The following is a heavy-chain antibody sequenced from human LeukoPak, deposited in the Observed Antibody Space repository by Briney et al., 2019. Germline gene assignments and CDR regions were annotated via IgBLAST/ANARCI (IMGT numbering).Heavy chain of an antibody. CDR2: INHSGST. CDR1: GGSISRYY. CDR3: AREKRSWRTRTTNAFDI. Sequence: SETLSLTCAVYGGSISRYYWSWIRQAPGKGLEWIGEINHSGSTTYNPSLKSRVTISVDTSKNQFSLKLTSVTAADTALYYCAREKRSWRTRTTNAFDIWGQGTMVTVSS. D-gene: IGHD1-14*01. V-gene: IGHV4-34*01. J-gene: IGHJ3*02.